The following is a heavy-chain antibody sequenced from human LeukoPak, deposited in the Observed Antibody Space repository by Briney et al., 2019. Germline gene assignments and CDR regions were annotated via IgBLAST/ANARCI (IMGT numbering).Heavy chain of an antibody. J-gene: IGHJ5*02. D-gene: IGHD2-15*01. V-gene: IGHV4-39*01. Sequence: SETLSLTCTVAAGSISSTTHYWGWIRQPPGKRLKWIGSIYFSANTDYNPSLKSRVTISVDTSKNQFSLKLNSVTAADTAVYYCARHPKGYFSRFDPWGQGTLVTVSS. CDR1: AGSISSTTHY. CDR3: ARHPKGYFSRFDP. CDR2: IYFSANT.